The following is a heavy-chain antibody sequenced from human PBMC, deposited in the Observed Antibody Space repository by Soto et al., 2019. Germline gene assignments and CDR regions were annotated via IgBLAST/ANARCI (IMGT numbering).Heavy chain of an antibody. CDR2: IFPLTDIP. CDR3: ARVPSVFLHYFES. Sequence: QVQLVQSGTEVKKPGSSVKVSCKASGGTFRNYPINWVRQAPGQGLEWMGSIFPLTDIPDYAQNFQARLTISADKSTSTAYMELSSLTSDDTAVYFCARVPSVFLHYFESWGQGTLVTVSS. CDR1: GGTFRNYP. J-gene: IGHJ4*02. V-gene: IGHV1-69*02.